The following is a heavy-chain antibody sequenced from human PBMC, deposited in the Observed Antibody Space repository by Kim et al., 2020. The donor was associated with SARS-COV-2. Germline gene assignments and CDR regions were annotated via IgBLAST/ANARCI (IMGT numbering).Heavy chain of an antibody. CDR1: GYTFTSYA. J-gene: IGHJ6*02. Sequence: ASVKVSCKASGYTFTSYAMHWVRQAPGQRLEWMGWINAGNGNTKYSQKFQGRVTITRDTSASTAYMELSSLRSEDTAVYYCASPQYRSRYCSGGSCYSPYYYYGMDVWGQGTTVTVSS. D-gene: IGHD2-15*01. V-gene: IGHV1-3*01. CDR3: ASPQYRSRYCSGGSCYSPYYYYGMDV. CDR2: INAGNGNT.